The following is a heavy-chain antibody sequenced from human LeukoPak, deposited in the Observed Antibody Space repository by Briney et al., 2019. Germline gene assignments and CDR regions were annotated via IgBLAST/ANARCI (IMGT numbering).Heavy chain of an antibody. CDR1: GFTFSNYA. CDR3: AKSVAAADTRYYYYGMDV. J-gene: IGHJ6*02. Sequence: PGGSLRLSCAASGFTFSNYAMTWVRQAPGKGLDWVSGISGSGGSTYYADSVKGRFTISRDNSKNTLYLQMNSLRAEDTAVYYCAKSVAAADTRYYYYGMDVWGQGTTVTVSS. V-gene: IGHV3-23*01. CDR2: ISGSGGST. D-gene: IGHD6-13*01.